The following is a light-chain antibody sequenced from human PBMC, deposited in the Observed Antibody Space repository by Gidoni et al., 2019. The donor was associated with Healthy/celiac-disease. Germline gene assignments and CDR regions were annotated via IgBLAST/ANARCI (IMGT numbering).Light chain of an antibody. J-gene: IGLJ2*01. V-gene: IGLV2-23*02. CDR2: EVT. Sequence: QSALTQPASVSGSPGQSITISCSGTSSDVGLYNLVSWYQHHPGKAPRLMIYEVTKRPSGVSNRFSGSKSGNTASLTISGLQTEDEADYYCCSYAGSSIVVFGGGTKLTVL. CDR1: SSDVGLYNL. CDR3: CSYAGSSIVV.